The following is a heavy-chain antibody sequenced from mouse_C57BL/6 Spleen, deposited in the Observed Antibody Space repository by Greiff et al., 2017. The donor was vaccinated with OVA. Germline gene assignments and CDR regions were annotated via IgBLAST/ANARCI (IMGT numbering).Heavy chain of an antibody. CDR1: GYAFSSSW. Sequence: VQGVESGPELVKPGASVKISCKASGYAFSSSWMNWVKQRPGKGLEWIGRIYPGDGDTNYNGKFKGKATLTADKSSSTAYMQLSSLTSEDSAVYFCARYDGYFGVAWFAYWGQGTLVTVSA. V-gene: IGHV1-82*01. J-gene: IGHJ3*01. D-gene: IGHD2-3*01. CDR3: ARYDGYFGVAWFAY. CDR2: IYPGDGDT.